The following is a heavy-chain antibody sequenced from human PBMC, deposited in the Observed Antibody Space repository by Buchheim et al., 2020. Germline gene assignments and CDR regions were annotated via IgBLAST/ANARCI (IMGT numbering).Heavy chain of an antibody. CDR1: GFTFSDYY. J-gene: IGHJ4*02. D-gene: IGHD2-2*01. Sequence: QVQLVESGGGLVKPGGSLRLSCAASGFTFSDYYMHWIRQAPGKGLEWVSYISSSGYTIHYADSVKGRFTFSRDNAKNSVHLQMNSLRAEDTAVYYWAGSPYCSSTTCPGLWDYWGQGTL. CDR3: AGSPYCSSTTCPGLWDY. V-gene: IGHV3-11*01. CDR2: ISSSGYTI.